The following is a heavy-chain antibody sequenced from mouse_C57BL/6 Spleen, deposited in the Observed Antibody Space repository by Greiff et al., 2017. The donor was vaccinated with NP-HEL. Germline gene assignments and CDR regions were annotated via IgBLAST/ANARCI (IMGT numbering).Heavy chain of an antibody. D-gene: IGHD2-5*01. V-gene: IGHV1-82*01. CDR2: IYPGDGDT. J-gene: IGHJ2*01. CDR3: ARWNYSNLFDY. Sequence: QVQLKQSGPELVKPGASVKISCKASGYAFSSSWMNWVKQRPGKGLEWIGRIYPGDGDTNYNGKFKGKATLTADKSSSTAYMQLSSLTSEDSAVYFCARWNYSNLFDYWGQGTTLTVSS. CDR1: GYAFSSSW.